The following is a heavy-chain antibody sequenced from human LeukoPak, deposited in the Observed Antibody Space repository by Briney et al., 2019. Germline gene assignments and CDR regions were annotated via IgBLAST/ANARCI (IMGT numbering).Heavy chain of an antibody. D-gene: IGHD3-10*01. J-gene: IGHJ6*02. CDR3: AKAFHSGSYSPYYYYGVDV. CDR1: GFTFSDHH. Sequence: GGSLRLSCAVSGFTFSDHHMDWVRQAPGKGLEWVGRIRNKANSYTTEYAASVKGRFTVSRDDSKNSLYLQMNSLRVEDTAVYYCAKAFHSGSYSPYYYYGVDVWGQGTTVTVSS. V-gene: IGHV3-72*01. CDR2: IRNKANSYTT.